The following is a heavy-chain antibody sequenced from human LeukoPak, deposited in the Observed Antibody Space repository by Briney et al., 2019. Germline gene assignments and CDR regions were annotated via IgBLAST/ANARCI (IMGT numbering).Heavy chain of an antibody. V-gene: IGHV4-34*01. CDR2: INHSGST. CDR3: ARRGATVTTCDY. D-gene: IGHD4-17*01. Sequence: SETLSLTCAVYGGSFSGYYWSWIRQPPGEGLEWIGEINHSGSTNYNPSLKSRVTISVDTSKNQFSLKLSSVTAADTAVYYCARRGATVTTCDYWGQGTLVTVSS. J-gene: IGHJ4*02. CDR1: GGSFSGYY.